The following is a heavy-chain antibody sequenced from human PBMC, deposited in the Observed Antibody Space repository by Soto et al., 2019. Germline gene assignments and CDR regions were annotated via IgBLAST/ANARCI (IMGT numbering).Heavy chain of an antibody. V-gene: IGHV1-46*01. CDR2: INPSGGST. J-gene: IGHJ4*02. CDR1: GYTFTSYY. Sequence: QVQLVQSGAEVKKPGASVKVSCKASGYTFTSYYMHWVRQAPGQGLEWMGIINPSGGSTSYAQKSQGRVTLTRDTSTSTVYMELSSLRSEDTAVYYCAALLPILTGYYWVYWGQGTLVTVSS. CDR3: AALLPILTGYYWVY. D-gene: IGHD3-9*01.